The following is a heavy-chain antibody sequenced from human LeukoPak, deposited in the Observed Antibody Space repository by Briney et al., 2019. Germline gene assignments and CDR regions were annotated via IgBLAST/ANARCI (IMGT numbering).Heavy chain of an antibody. J-gene: IGHJ3*02. V-gene: IGHV3-13*01. CDR2: IGSVGDT. D-gene: IGHD2-2*01. CDR1: GFSFRNYD. CDR3: TRSTYCNSTSCYPGAFDI. Sequence: HTGGSLRLSCAASGFSFRNYDMHWVRQPTGKGLKGVSAIGSVGDTFYPDSVKGRFTIFRDNAKNFLYIQMNSLRAGDTAVYYCTRSTYCNSTSCYPGAFDIWGQGTMVTVSA.